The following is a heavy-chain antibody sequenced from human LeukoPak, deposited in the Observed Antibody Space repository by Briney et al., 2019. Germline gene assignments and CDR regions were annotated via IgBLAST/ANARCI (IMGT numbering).Heavy chain of an antibody. CDR1: GGTFSSYA. J-gene: IGHJ4*02. V-gene: IGHV1-69*01. D-gene: IGHD4-23*01. Sequence: SVKVSCKASGGTFSSYAISWVRQAPGQGLEWMGGIIPIFGTANYAQEFQGRVTITADESTSTAYMELSSLRSEDTAVYYCAREGGYGYGGNHGGYWGQGTLVTVSS. CDR2: IIPIFGTA. CDR3: AREGGYGYGGNHGGY.